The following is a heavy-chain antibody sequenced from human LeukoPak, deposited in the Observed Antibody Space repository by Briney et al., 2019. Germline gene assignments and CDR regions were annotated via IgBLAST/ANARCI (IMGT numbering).Heavy chain of an antibody. V-gene: IGHV4-4*07. CDR1: GGSISDYY. D-gene: IGHD3-10*01. J-gene: IGHJ4*02. CDR3: ARVGSTDY. CDR2: VYSSGST. Sequence: SETLSLTCTVSGGSISDYYWSWFRQPAGKGLERIGRVYSSGSTNYNPSLKSRVTMSVDTSKNQFSPKLTSVTAAVTAVYYCARVGSTDYWGQGTLVTVSS.